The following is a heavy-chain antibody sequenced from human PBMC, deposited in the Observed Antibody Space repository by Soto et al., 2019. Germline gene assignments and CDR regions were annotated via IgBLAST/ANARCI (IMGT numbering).Heavy chain of an antibody. CDR1: GYTFTSYG. CDR3: ARVAVAARPRWYNWFDP. D-gene: IGHD2-15*01. J-gene: IGHJ5*02. V-gene: IGHV1-18*04. CDR2: ISAYNGNT. Sequence: ASVKVSCKASGYTFTSYGISWVRQAPGQGLEWMGWISAYNGNTNYAQKLQGRVTMTTDTSTSTAYMELRSLRSDDTAGYYCARVAVAARPRWYNWFDPWGQGTLVIFSS.